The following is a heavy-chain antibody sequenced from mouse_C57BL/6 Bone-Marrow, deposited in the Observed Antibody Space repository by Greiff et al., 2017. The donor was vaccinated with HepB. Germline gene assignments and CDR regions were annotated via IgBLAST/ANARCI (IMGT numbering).Heavy chain of an antibody. D-gene: IGHD2-1*01. CDR2: LSRGSNTI. V-gene: IGHV5-17*01. J-gene: IGHJ3*01. Sequence: EVQGVESGGGLVKPGGSLKLSCAASGFTFSDYGMHWVRQAPEKGLEWVAYLSRGSNTIYYADTVKGRFTISRDNAKNTMFLQKTSLRSEDTAVSYCERWLYGIPVAYWGQGTLVTVSA. CDR3: ERWLYGIPVAY. CDR1: GFTFSDYG.